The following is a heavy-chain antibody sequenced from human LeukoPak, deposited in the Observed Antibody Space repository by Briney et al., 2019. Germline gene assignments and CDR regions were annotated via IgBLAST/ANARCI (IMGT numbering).Heavy chain of an antibody. CDR2: INTDSGNP. Sequence: ASVKVSCKASGYTFTSYAMNWVRQAPGQGLEWMGWINTDSGNPTYAQGFTGRFVFSLDTSVSTAYLQINSLEAEDTAMYYCARGIGYCSDFSCHLDPWGQGTLVTVSS. CDR3: ARGIGYCSDFSCHLDP. CDR1: GYTFTSYA. V-gene: IGHV7-4-1*02. J-gene: IGHJ5*02. D-gene: IGHD2-15*01.